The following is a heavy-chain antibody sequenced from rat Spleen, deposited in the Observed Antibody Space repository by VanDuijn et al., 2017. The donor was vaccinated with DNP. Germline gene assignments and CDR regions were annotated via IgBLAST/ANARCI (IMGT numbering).Heavy chain of an antibody. CDR3: ARDDGYYGYRGYFDF. J-gene: IGHJ2*01. D-gene: IGHD1-12*03. V-gene: IGHV5-46*01. Sequence: EVRLVESGGGLVQPGGSMSLSCAVSGFTFSRFPMAWVRQAPTKGLEWVATISATGSSTYYRASVQGRFTVSRENAETTLYLQMNSLRSADTATYYCARDDGYYGYRGYFDFWGRGVTVTVSS. CDR2: ISATGSST. CDR1: GFTFSRFP.